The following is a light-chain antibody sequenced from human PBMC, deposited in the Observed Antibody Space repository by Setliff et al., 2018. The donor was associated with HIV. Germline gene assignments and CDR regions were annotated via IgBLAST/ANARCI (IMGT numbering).Light chain of an antibody. CDR1: QSISYR. CDR3: QQYDSYSLT. V-gene: IGKV1-5*03. J-gene: IGKJ4*01. CDR2: KAS. Sequence: DIQMTQSPSTLSASVGDTVTITCRASQSISYRLAWYQQKPGKAPNLLIYKASSLESGVPSRFSGSGSGTEFTLTISSLQPDDFATYFCQQYDSYSLTFGGGTK.